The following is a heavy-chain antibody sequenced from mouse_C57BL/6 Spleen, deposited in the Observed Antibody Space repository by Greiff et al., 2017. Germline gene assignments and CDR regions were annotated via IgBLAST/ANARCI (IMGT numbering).Heavy chain of an antibody. Sequence: EVHLVESGGDLVKPGGSLKLSCAASGFTFSSYGMSWVRQTPDKRLEWVATISSGGSYTYYPDSVKGRFTISRDNAKNTLYLQMSSLKSEDTAMYYWARGIFITTVVAPFAYWGQGTLVTVSA. D-gene: IGHD1-1*01. J-gene: IGHJ3*01. CDR3: ARGIFITTVVAPFAY. CDR2: ISSGGSYT. V-gene: IGHV5-6*01. CDR1: GFTFSSYG.